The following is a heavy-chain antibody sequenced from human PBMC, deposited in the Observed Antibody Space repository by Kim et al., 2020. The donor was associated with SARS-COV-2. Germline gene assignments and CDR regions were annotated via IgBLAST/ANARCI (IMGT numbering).Heavy chain of an antibody. J-gene: IGHJ4*02. Sequence: KYYSTSLKTRLTISKDTSNNQVVLTMTNMDPVDTATYYCARFLAYWAAIDYWGQGTLVTVSS. CDR3: ARFLAYWAAIDY. V-gene: IGHV2-70*01. CDR2: K. D-gene: IGHD3-16*01.